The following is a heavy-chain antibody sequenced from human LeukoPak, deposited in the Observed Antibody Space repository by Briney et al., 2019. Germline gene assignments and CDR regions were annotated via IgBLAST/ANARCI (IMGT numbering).Heavy chain of an antibody. V-gene: IGHV1-46*01. D-gene: IGHD1-26*01. CDR1: GYTFTGYY. J-gene: IGHJ4*02. CDR3: ARDHIVGATTTDY. CDR2: INPSGGST. Sequence: GASVKVSCKASGYTFTGYYMHWVRQAPGQGLEWMGIINPSGGSTSYAQKFQGRVTMTRDMSTSTVYMELSSLRSEDTAVYYCARDHIVGATTTDYWGQGTLVTVSS.